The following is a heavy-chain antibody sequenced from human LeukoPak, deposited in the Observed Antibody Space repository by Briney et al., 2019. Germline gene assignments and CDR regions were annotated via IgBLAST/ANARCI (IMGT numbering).Heavy chain of an antibody. CDR2: ISGSGGST. Sequence: GGSLRLSCAASGFTFSSYGMSWVRQAPGKGLEWVSAISGSGGSTYYADSVKGRFTISRDNSKNTLYLKMNSLRAEDTAVYYCAKDRLGAMMYFDFWGQGTLVTVSS. J-gene: IGHJ4*02. CDR1: GFTFSSYG. D-gene: IGHD1-26*01. CDR3: AKDRLGAMMYFDF. V-gene: IGHV3-23*01.